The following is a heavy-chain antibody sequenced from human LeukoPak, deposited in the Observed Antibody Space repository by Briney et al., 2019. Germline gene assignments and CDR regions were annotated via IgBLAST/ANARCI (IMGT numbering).Heavy chain of an antibody. CDR2: ISYDGSDK. J-gene: IGHJ6*03. V-gene: IGHV3-30*04. CDR3: AELGITMIGGV. D-gene: IGHD3-10*02. Sequence: GGSLRLSCAASGFTFSSYAMYWVRQAPGKGLEWVAVISYDGSDKFYADSVKGRFTISRDNSKNTLYLQMNSLRAEDTAVYYCAELGITMIGGVWGKGTTVTISS. CDR1: GFTFSSYA.